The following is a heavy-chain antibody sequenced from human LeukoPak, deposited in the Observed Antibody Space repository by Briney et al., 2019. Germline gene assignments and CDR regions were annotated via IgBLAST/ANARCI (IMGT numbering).Heavy chain of an antibody. CDR2: ISSSGSTI. CDR1: GFTFSSYE. D-gene: IGHD3-22*01. J-gene: IGHJ4*02. V-gene: IGHV3-48*03. CDR3: SRTPEYYDSSEDY. Sequence: GGSLRLSCAASGFTFSSYEMNWVRQAPGEGLEWVSYISSSGSTIYYADSVKGRFTISRDNAKNSLYLQMNSLRAEDTAVYYCSRTPEYYDSSEDYWGQGNPVTVSS.